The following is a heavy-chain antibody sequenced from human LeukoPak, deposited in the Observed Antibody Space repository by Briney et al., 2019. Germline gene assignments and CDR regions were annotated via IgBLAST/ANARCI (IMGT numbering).Heavy chain of an antibody. Sequence: SETLSLTCTVSGGSISSSTYYWGWIRQPPGKGLEWIGSIYYSGSTYYNPSLKSRVTISVDTSKNQFSLRLSSVTAADTAVYYCVRVGDNPTEDYYYYMDVWGKGTTVTVSS. D-gene: IGHD1-14*01. CDR3: VRVGDNPTEDYYYYMDV. CDR2: IYYSGST. CDR1: GGSISSSTYY. V-gene: IGHV4-39*01. J-gene: IGHJ6*03.